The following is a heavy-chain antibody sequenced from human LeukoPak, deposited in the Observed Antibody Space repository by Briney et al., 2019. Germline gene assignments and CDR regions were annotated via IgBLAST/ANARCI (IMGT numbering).Heavy chain of an antibody. CDR2: VKHDGTEQ. V-gene: IGHV3-7*01. Sequence: PGGSLRLSCVASGFSFTTYYMNWVRQAPGKGLEWVANVKHDGTEQSYADSVKGRFTISRDNAKNTLYLQMNSLRAEDTAVYYCARGGVYSTSAVDYWGQGTLVTVSS. CDR3: ARGGVYSTSAVDY. J-gene: IGHJ4*02. CDR1: GFSFTTYY. D-gene: IGHD6-6*01.